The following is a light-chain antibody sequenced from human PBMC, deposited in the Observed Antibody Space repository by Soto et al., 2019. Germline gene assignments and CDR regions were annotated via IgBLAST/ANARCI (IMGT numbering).Light chain of an antibody. CDR3: QSYDSSLSVV. V-gene: IGLV1-40*01. CDR2: GNS. J-gene: IGLJ2*01. CDR1: SSNIGAGYD. Sequence: QPVLTQPPSVSGAPGQRATISCTGSSSNIGAGYDVHWYQQLPGTAPKLLIYGNSNRPSGVPDRFSGSKSGTSASLAITGLQVEDEADYYCQSYDSSLSVVFGGGTKVTVL.